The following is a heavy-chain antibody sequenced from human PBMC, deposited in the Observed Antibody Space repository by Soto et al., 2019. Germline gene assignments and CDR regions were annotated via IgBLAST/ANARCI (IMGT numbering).Heavy chain of an antibody. J-gene: IGHJ3*01. CDR1: GGTFSSYG. CDR2: INPIKGDT. CDR3: ARVKVPAAILGAFDL. Sequence: GASVKVSCKASGGTFSSYGITWVRQAPGQGLDWMGWINPIKGDTNSAAIFQDRVTMTTDTSTRTAYMELRSLKSDDTAVYYCARVKVPAAILGAFDLWGQGTLVTVSS. D-gene: IGHD2-2*02. V-gene: IGHV1-18*01.